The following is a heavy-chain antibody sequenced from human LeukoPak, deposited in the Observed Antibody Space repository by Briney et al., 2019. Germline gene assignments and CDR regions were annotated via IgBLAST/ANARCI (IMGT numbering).Heavy chain of an antibody. V-gene: IGHV4-34*01. CDR1: GGSFSGYY. J-gene: IGHJ6*03. D-gene: IGHD3-10*01. Sequence: SETLSLTCAVYGGSFSGYYWSWLRQPPGKGLEWIGEINHSGSTNYNPSLKSRVTISVDTSKNQFSLTLSSVTAADTAVYYWARHAGYYYGSGSYYKLYYYYDYYMDVWGKGTTVTISS. CDR3: ARHAGYYYGSGSYYKLYYYYDYYMDV. CDR2: INHSGST.